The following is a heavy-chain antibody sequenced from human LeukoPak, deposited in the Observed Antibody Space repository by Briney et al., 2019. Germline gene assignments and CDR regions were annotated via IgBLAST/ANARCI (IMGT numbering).Heavy chain of an antibody. V-gene: IGHV1-18*01. J-gene: IGHJ6*03. Sequence: ASVKLSCKASGYTFTTYNINSVRQAPGQGHEWMGGISSYNGNTNYTQTPQGIVTMTTDTSKSPAYMELRSLRSADTAVYYCARAPSSSWNRLHSAYYYMDVWGKGTPVTVSS. CDR3: ARAPSSSWNRLHSAYYYMDV. CDR2: ISSYNGNT. CDR1: GYTFTTYN. D-gene: IGHD6-13*01.